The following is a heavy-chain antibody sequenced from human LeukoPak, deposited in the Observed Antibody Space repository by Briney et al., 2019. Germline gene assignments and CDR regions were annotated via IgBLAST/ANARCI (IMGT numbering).Heavy chain of an antibody. J-gene: IGHJ4*02. D-gene: IGHD3-22*01. Sequence: SETLCLTCAVCGGSFSGYYWSWIRETPGKGLEWIGVINHSGSTNYNPSLKSRVTISVDTSKNQFSLKLSSVTAADTAVYYCARYYYDSSGYYLDYWGQGTLVTVSS. CDR3: ARYYYDSSGYYLDY. V-gene: IGHV4-34*01. CDR1: GGSFSGYY. CDR2: INHSGST.